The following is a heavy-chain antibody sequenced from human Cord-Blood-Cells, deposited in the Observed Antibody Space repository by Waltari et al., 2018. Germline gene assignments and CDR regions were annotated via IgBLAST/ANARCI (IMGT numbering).Heavy chain of an antibody. D-gene: IGHD3-9*01. Sequence: EVQLLESGGGLVQPGGSLRLSCAASGFTFSSYAMSWVRQAPGKGLEWVSAISGSGGSTYYADTVKGRFTISRDNSKNTLYLQMNSLRAEDTAVYYCAKGPGYYDILTGYNYWGQGTLVTVSS. J-gene: IGHJ4*02. CDR1: GFTFSSYA. CDR3: AKGPGYYDILTGYNY. V-gene: IGHV3-23*01. CDR2: ISGSGGST.